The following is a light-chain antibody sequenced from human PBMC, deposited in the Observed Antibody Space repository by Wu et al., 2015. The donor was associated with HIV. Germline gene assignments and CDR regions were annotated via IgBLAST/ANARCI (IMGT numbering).Light chain of an antibody. V-gene: IGKV3D-15*01. CDR2: GSS. Sequence: EIVLTQSPGTLSLSPGERATLSCRASQSVSSNYLVWYQQKPGQAPRLLIYGSSNRAAGIPDRFSGSGSGTEFTLTISSMQSEDFAVYYCQQYNNWPPITFGQGTRLEIK. J-gene: IGKJ5*01. CDR1: QSVSSN. CDR3: QQYNNWPPIT.